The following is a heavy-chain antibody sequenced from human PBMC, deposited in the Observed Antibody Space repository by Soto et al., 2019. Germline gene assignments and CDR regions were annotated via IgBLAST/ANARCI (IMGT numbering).Heavy chain of an antibody. CDR1: GYTFTSYY. V-gene: IGHV1-46*01. J-gene: IGHJ6*02. Sequence: ASVKVSCKASGYTFTSYYMHWVRQAPGQGLEWMGIINPSGGSTSYAQRFQGRVTMTRDTSTSTAYMDLGSLTSDDTAVYYCAMVDNYVTPTPQDVWGQGTTVTVSS. D-gene: IGHD3-16*01. CDR2: INPSGGST. CDR3: AMVDNYVTPTPQDV.